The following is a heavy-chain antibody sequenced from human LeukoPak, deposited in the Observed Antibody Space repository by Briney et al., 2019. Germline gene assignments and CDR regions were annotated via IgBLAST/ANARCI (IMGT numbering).Heavy chain of an antibody. CDR3: ARAIGKSEGY. D-gene: IGHD4-23*01. Sequence: GGSLRLSCAASGFTFSSYWMTWVRQAPGKGPEWVANIKQDGSEKYYVDSVKGRFTISRDNAKSSLYLQTDSLRAEDTAVYYCARAIGKSEGYWGQGTLVTVSS. V-gene: IGHV3-7*01. J-gene: IGHJ4*02. CDR2: IKQDGSEK. CDR1: GFTFSSYW.